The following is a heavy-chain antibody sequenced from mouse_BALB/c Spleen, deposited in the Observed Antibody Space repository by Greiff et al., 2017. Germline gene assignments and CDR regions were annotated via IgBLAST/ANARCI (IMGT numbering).Heavy chain of an antibody. CDR3: AREYGNYVNYYAMDY. CDR2: INPSTGYT. Sequence: VQLQQSGAELAKPGASVKMSCKASGYTFTSYWMHWVKQRPGQGLEWIGYINPSTGYTEYNQKFKDKATLTADKSSSTAYMQLSSLTSEDSAVYYCAREYGNYVNYYAMDYWGQGTSVTVSS. J-gene: IGHJ4*01. CDR1: GYTFTSYW. V-gene: IGHV1-7*01. D-gene: IGHD2-10*02.